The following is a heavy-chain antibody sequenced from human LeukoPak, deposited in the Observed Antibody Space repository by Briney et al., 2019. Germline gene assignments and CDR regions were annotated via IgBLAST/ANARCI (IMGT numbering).Heavy chain of an antibody. D-gene: IGHD2-21*02. CDR3: AKGSGGVTTTIDH. J-gene: IGHJ4*02. CDR2: ISYSGST. V-gene: IGHV3-23*01. Sequence: PGGSLRLSCAASGFTFSSYAMNWVRQAPGKGLEWVSSISYSGSTYYADSVKGRLTISRVNSKSTLYLQMNSLRAEDTALCYCAKGSGGVTTTIDHWGQGTLVTASS. CDR1: GFTFSSYA.